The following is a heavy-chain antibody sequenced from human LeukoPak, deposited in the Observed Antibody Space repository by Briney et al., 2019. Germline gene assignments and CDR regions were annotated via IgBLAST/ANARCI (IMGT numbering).Heavy chain of an antibody. J-gene: IGHJ4*02. CDR3: ARDPYYGDYVV. CDR2: ISSSGSTK. V-gene: IGHV3-48*03. CDR1: GFTFSSYE. Sequence: GGSLRLSCAASGFTFSSYEMNWVRQTPGKGLEGVSYISSSGSTKHYADSVKGRFTISRDNAKNSLYLQMNSLRAEDTAVYYCARDPYYGDYVVWGQGTLVTVSS. D-gene: IGHD4-17*01.